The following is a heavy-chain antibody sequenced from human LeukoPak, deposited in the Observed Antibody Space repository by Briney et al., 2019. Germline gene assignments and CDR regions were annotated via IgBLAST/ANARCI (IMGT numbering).Heavy chain of an antibody. CDR2: VYYSGST. V-gene: IGHV4-59*08. CDR1: GDSFSNYY. D-gene: IGHD2-2*01. Sequence: SETLSLTCSVSGDSFSNYYWTWIRQPPGKGLEWIGYVYYSGSTNYNPSLKARLHLSVDTSKNRFSLKLSSVTAADTAVYYCASSPRLTTSWFLFDSWGHGTLVTVSS. J-gene: IGHJ5*01. CDR3: ASSPRLTTSWFLFDS.